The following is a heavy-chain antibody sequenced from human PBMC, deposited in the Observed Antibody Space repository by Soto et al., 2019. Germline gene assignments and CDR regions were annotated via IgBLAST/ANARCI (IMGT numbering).Heavy chain of an antibody. CDR3: AREGRRITMIVVVPPDY. CDR1: GFIFSNYV. Sequence: PGGSLRLSCAASGFIFSNYVMSWVRQTPGKGLEWVSGISGRGDNTYYADSVKGRFTISRDNAKSTLYLQMDSLRAEDTAVYYCAREGRRITMIVVVPPDYWGQGTLVTVSS. V-gene: IGHV3-23*01. CDR2: ISGRGDNT. J-gene: IGHJ4*02. D-gene: IGHD3-22*01.